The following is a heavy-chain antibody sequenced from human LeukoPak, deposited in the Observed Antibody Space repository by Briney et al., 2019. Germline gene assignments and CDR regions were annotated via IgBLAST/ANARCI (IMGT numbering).Heavy chain of an antibody. D-gene: IGHD4-23*01. Sequence: SETLSLTCTVSGGSISSYYWSWIRQPPGKGLEWIGYIYYSGSTNYNPSLKSRVPISVDTSKNQFSLKLSSVTTADTPVYYWAREYRGGYFDYWGQGTLVTVSS. V-gene: IGHV4-59*01. CDR3: AREYRGGYFDY. J-gene: IGHJ4*02. CDR2: IYYSGST. CDR1: GGSISSYY.